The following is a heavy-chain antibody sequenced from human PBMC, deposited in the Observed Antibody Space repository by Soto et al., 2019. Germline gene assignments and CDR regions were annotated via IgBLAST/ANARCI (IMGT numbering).Heavy chain of an antibody. CDR2: IDWDDDT. V-gene: IGHV2-70*04. CDR3: ARSPNYYDSSGSFDY. J-gene: IGHJ4*02. CDR1: GLSLLTRGLR. Sequence: SGHTLVNLTETRTLTCPFSGLSLLTRGLRVSWIRQPPGKALEWLARIDWDDDTFYSTSLKTRLTISKDTSKNQVVLTMTNMDPVDTATYYCARSPNYYDSSGSFDYWGQGTLVNVSS. D-gene: IGHD3-22*01.